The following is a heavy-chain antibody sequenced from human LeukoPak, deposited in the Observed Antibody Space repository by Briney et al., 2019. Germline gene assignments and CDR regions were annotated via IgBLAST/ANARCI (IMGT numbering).Heavy chain of an antibody. D-gene: IGHD6-6*01. V-gene: IGHV1-69*13. CDR3: ARANQIGAARPFDY. Sequence: ASVKASCKASGGTFSSYAIGWVRQAPGQGLEWMGGIIPIFGTANYAQKFQGRVTITADESTSTAYMELSSLRSEDTAVYYCARANQIGAARPFDYWGQGTLVTVSS. CDR1: GGTFSSYA. J-gene: IGHJ4*02. CDR2: IIPIFGTA.